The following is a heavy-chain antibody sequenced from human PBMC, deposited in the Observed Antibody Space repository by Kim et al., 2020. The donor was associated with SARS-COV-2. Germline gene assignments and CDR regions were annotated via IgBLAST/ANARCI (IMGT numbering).Heavy chain of an antibody. Sequence: GRFTISRDNSKNTLYLQMNSLRAEDTAVYYCAKVRKGGLLPYYYYYGMDVWGQGTTVTVSS. J-gene: IGHJ6*02. CDR3: AKVRKGGLLPYYYYYGMDV. V-gene: IGHV3-30*02. D-gene: IGHD3-22*01.